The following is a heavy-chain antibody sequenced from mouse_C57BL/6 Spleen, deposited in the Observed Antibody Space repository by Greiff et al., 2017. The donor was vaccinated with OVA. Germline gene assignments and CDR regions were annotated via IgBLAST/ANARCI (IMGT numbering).Heavy chain of an antibody. V-gene: IGHV5-17*01. D-gene: IGHD2-4*01. J-gene: IGHJ4*01. CDR1: GFTFSDYG. CDR2: ISSGSSTI. Sequence: EVKLQESGGGLVKPGGSLKLSCAASGFTFSDYGMHWVRQAPEKGLEWVAYISSGSSTIYYADTVKGRFTISRDNAKNTLFLQMTSLRSEDTAMYYCARGGDYDPMDYWGQGTSVTVSS. CDR3: ARGGDYDPMDY.